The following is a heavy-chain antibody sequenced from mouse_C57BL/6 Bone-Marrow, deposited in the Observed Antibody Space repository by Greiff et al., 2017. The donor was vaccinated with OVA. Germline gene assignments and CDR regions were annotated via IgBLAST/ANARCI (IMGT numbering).Heavy chain of an antibody. CDR3: ARDAHYAMDY. Sequence: EVQWVESGGGLVQSGRSLRLSCATSGFTFSDFYMEWVRQAPGKGLEWIAASRNKANDYTTEYSASVKGRFIVSRDTSQSILYLQMNALRAEDTAIYYCARDAHYAMDYWGQGTSVTVSS. CDR1: GFTFSDFY. CDR2: SRNKANDYTT. V-gene: IGHV7-1*01. J-gene: IGHJ4*01.